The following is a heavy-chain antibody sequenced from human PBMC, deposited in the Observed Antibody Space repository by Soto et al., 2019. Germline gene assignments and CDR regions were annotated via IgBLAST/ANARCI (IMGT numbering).Heavy chain of an antibody. Sequence: EVQLVESGGGLVQPGGSLRLSCAASGFTFSSYWMSWVRQAPGKGLEWVANIKQDGSEKYYVDSVKGRFTISRDNAKNSLYLQMNSLRAEDTAVYYCARDEKVQLFPLRYYYYGMDVWGQGTTVTVSS. J-gene: IGHJ6*02. CDR3: ARDEKVQLFPLRYYYYGMDV. D-gene: IGHD5-18*01. CDR1: GFTFSSYW. V-gene: IGHV3-7*01. CDR2: IKQDGSEK.